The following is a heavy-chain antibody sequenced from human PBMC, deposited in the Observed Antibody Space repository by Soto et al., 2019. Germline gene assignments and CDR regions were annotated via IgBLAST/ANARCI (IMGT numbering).Heavy chain of an antibody. CDR1: GGSFSGYY. J-gene: IGHJ6*02. Sequence: PSETLSLTCAVYGGSFSGYYWSWIRQPPGKGLEWIGEINHSGSTNYNPSLKSRVTISVDTSKNQFSLKLRAVTAADTAVYYCARMVVPAAMSYYYYCMDVWGQGTTVTVSS. CDR3: ARMVVPAAMSYYYYCMDV. D-gene: IGHD2-2*01. V-gene: IGHV4-34*01. CDR2: INHSGST.